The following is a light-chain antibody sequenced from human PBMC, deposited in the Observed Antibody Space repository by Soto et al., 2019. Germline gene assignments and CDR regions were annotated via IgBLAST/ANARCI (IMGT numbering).Light chain of an antibody. V-gene: IGLV1-40*01. CDR3: QSYDSSLSGVV. CDR1: SSNIGAGYD. J-gene: IGLJ2*01. Sequence: QSVLTQPPSVSGAPGQRVTISCTGNSSNIGAGYDVHWYQQLPGTAPKLLIYGNSNRPSGVPDRFSGSKSGTSASLAITGLQAEDEADYYSQSYDSSLSGVVFGGRTKLTVL. CDR2: GNS.